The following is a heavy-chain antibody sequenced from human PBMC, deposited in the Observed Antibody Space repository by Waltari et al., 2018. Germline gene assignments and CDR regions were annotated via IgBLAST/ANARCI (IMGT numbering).Heavy chain of an antibody. CDR3: ARAGYCSGGSCWAYNWFDP. CDR2: IIPIFGTA. D-gene: IGHD2-15*01. Sequence: VQLVQSGAEVKKPGSSVKVSCKASGGTFSSYAISWVRQAPGQGLEWMGGIIPIFGTANYAQKFQGRVTITADESTSTAYMELSSLRSEDTAVYYCARAGYCSGGSCWAYNWFDPWGQGTLVTVSS. V-gene: IGHV1-69*12. J-gene: IGHJ5*02. CDR1: GGTFSSYA.